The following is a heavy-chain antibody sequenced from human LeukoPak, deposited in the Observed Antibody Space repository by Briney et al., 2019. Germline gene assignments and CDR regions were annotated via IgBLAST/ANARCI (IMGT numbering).Heavy chain of an antibody. CDR1: GYTFTSYG. J-gene: IGHJ6*02. D-gene: IGHD3-22*01. V-gene: IGHV1-18*01. CDR2: ISAYNGNT. CDR3: ARTTYYYDSSGYYADYYYYGMDV. Sequence: ASVKVSCKASGYTFTSYGISWVRQAPRQGLEWMGWISAYNGNTNYAQKLQGRVTMTTDTSTSTAYMELRSLRSDDTALYYCARTTYYYDSSGYYADYYYYGMDVWGQGTTVTVSS.